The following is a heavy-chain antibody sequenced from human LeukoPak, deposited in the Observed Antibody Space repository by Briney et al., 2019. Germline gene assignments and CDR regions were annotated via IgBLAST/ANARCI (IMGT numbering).Heavy chain of an antibody. V-gene: IGHV3-21*01. CDR3: ATETNGRHYDY. Sequence: GVSLSLTCTASGLTFSTSGFIGLPQAPGRGVEWVTSFRPTGSHRYHPSSIKRLFTIPRDTANNSLYLQINSLRADDAAVYYCATETNGRHYDYWGEGTMLTVSS. CDR2: FRPTGSHR. J-gene: IGHJ4*02. CDR1: GLTFSTSG. D-gene: IGHD1-14*01.